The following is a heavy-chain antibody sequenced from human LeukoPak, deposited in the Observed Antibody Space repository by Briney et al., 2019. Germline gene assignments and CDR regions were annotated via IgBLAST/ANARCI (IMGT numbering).Heavy chain of an antibody. Sequence: GGSLRLSCAASGFTFSSYSMSWVRQAPGKGLEWVSAISGSGGRTYYADSVKGRFIICRDNSKNPPFLQMNSLRGDETGLYYSAKGVFCRGGSCDPYPFDYWGQRTLVTVSS. CDR1: GFTFSSYS. D-gene: IGHD2-15*01. J-gene: IGHJ4*02. CDR3: AKGVFCRGGSCDPYPFDY. CDR2: ISGSGGRT. V-gene: IGHV3-23*01.